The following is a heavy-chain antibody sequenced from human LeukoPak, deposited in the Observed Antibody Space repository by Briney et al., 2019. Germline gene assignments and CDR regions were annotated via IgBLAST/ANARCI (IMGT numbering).Heavy chain of an antibody. V-gene: IGHV3-9*01. Sequence: PGGSLRLSCAASGFTFDDYAMYWVRLAPGKGLEWVSGISWTSDTIGYADSVKGRFTISRDNAKNSLYLQMNSLRAEDTALYYCAKCRYHYDSHDAFDIWGQGTMVTVSS. D-gene: IGHD3-22*01. CDR1: GFTFDDYA. CDR2: ISWTSDTI. CDR3: AKCRYHYDSHDAFDI. J-gene: IGHJ3*02.